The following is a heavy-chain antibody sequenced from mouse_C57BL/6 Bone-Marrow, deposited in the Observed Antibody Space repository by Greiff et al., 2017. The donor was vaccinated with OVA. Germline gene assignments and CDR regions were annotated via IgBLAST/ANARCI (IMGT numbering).Heavy chain of an antibody. Sequence: VQLQQSGAELVKPGASVKLSCKASGYTFTSYWMHWVKQRPGRGLEWIGRIDPNSGGTKYNEKFRSKATLTVDKPSSTAYMQLSSLTSEDSAVYYCASDYYGSSWYFDVWGTGTTVTVSS. CDR2: IDPNSGGT. CDR3: ASDYYGSSWYFDV. V-gene: IGHV1-72*01. CDR1: GYTFTSYW. D-gene: IGHD1-1*01. J-gene: IGHJ1*03.